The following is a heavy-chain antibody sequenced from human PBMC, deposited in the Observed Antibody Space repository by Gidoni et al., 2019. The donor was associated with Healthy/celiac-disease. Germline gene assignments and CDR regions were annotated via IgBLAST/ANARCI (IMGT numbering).Heavy chain of an antibody. D-gene: IGHD4-17*01. V-gene: IGHV3-9*01. CDR3: AKDSESDPTVTLDY. Sequence: EVQLVESGGGLVQPGRSLRLSCSASGFTFDDYALHWVRQAPGNGLEWVSGISWNSGSIGYADSVKGRFTISRDNAKNSLYLQMNSLRAEDTALYYCAKDSESDPTVTLDYWGQGTLVTVSS. CDR2: ISWNSGSI. CDR1: GFTFDDYA. J-gene: IGHJ4*02.